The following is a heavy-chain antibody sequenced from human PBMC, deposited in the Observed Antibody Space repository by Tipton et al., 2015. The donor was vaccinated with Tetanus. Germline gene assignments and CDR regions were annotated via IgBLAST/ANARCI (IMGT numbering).Heavy chain of an antibody. D-gene: IGHD3-10*01. Sequence: SLRLSCAASGFTFHTYAMSWIRQAPGKGLEWVSYISGSGNTVYVAESVKGRLSPSRDNDKTTLYLQMNSLRAEDTAVYYCGTLVRGVLLTRVIEHWGQGTLVTVSS. CDR2: ISGSGNTV. V-gene: IGHV3-11*01. CDR3: GTLVRGVLLTRVIEH. CDR1: GFTFHTYA. J-gene: IGHJ4*02.